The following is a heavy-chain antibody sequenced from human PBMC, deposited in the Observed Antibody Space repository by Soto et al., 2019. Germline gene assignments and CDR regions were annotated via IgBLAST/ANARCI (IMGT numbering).Heavy chain of an antibody. Sequence: SETLSLTCTVSGGSISSYYWSWIRQPPGKGLEWIGYIYYSGSTNYNPSLKSRVTISVDTSKNQFSLKLSSVTAADTAVYYCARDSHYCSSTSCHLSDYWGQGTLVTVSS. J-gene: IGHJ4*02. CDR2: IYYSGST. CDR3: ARDSHYCSSTSCHLSDY. CDR1: GGSISSYY. V-gene: IGHV4-59*01. D-gene: IGHD2-2*01.